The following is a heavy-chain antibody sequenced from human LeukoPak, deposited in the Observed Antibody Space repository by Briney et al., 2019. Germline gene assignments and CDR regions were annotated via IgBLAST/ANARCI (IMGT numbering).Heavy chain of an antibody. Sequence: ASVKVSCKASGYTFTSYAMHWVRQAPGQRLEWMGWINAGNGNTKYSQKFQGRVTITRDTSASTAYMELSSLRSEDTAVYYCARDGRFIVADYYYGMDVWGQGTTVTVSS. CDR3: ARDGRFIVADYYYGMDV. J-gene: IGHJ6*02. CDR1: GYTFTSYA. D-gene: IGHD1-26*01. V-gene: IGHV1-3*01. CDR2: INAGNGNT.